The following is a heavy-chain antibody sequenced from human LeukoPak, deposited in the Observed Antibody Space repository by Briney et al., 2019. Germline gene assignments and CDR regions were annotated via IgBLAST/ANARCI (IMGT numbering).Heavy chain of an antibody. Sequence: ASVKVSCKASGYTFTPYSMHWVRQAPGQGLEWMGVINPSGGSTNYAQKFQGRVTVTRDTSTSTVYMDLSSLRSEDTAVYYCARVLRGDYGDCWGQGTLVTVSS. D-gene: IGHD4-17*01. CDR3: ARVLRGDYGDC. V-gene: IGHV1-46*01. J-gene: IGHJ4*01. CDR1: GYTFTPYS. CDR2: INPSGGST.